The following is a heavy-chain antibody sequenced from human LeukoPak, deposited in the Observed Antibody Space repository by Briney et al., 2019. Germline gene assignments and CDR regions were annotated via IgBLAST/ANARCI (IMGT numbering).Heavy chain of an antibody. CDR1: GFTVSSNY. V-gene: IGHV3-53*01. J-gene: IGHJ6*03. CDR3: ARVALGGYYYYMDV. Sequence: GGSLRLSCAASGFTVSSNYMSWVRQAPGKGLEWVSIIYSGGSTYYADSVKGRFTISRDNSKNTLYLQMNSLRAEDTAVYYCARVALGGYYYYMDVWGKGTTVTISS. D-gene: IGHD3-16*01. CDR2: IYSGGST.